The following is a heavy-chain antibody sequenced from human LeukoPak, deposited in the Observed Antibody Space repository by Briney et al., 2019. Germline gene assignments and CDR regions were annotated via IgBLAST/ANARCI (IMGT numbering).Heavy chain of an antibody. D-gene: IGHD3-22*01. CDR2: IYYSGST. CDR1: GGSISSYY. J-gene: IGHJ4*02. V-gene: IGHV4-59*08. Sequence: SETLSLTCTVPGGSISSYYWSWIRQPPGKGLEWIGYIYYSGSTNYNPSLESRVTISVDTSKNQFSLTLSSVTAADTAVYYCARHKSSGSYPLDYWGQGILVTVSS. CDR3: ARHKSSGSYPLDY.